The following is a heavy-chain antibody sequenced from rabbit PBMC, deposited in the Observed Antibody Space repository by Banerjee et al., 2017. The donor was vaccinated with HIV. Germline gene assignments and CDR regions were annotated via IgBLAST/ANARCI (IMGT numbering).Heavy chain of an antibody. CDR1: GFSFSSSYW. J-gene: IGHJ4*01. CDR3: ARRYAGYAGYGYATFDL. Sequence: QEQLEESGGDLVKPGASLTLTCTASGFSFSSSYWMCWVRQAPGKGLEWIACIGAGSSGSTYYASWAKGRFTISKTSSTTVTLQMTSLTAADTATYFCARRYAGYAGYGYATFDLWGPGTLVTVS. D-gene: IGHD6-1*01. V-gene: IGHV1S45*01. CDR2: IGAGSSGST.